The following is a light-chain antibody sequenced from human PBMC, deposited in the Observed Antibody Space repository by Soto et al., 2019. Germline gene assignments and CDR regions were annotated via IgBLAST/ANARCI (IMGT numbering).Light chain of an antibody. V-gene: IGLV1-44*01. CDR2: SNN. Sequence: QSVLTQPPSASGTPGQRVTISCSGSRSNIGSNTVNWYQQLPGTAPKLLIYSNNQRPSGVPDRFSGSKSGTSASLAISGLQSEDEADYYCAPWYDSLTGHVVFGGGTKLTVL. CDR1: RSNIGSNT. CDR3: APWYDSLTGHVV. J-gene: IGLJ2*01.